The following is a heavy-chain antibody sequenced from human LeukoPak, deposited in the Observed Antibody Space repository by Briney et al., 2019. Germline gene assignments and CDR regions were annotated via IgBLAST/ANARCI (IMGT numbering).Heavy chain of an antibody. CDR2: IIPIFGTA. CDR1: GGTFSSYA. CDR3: ANIKTLTYYYDSSGYFDY. V-gene: IGHV1-69*06. Sequence: SVKVSCKASGGTFSSYAISWVRQAPGQGLEWMGGIIPIFGTANYAQKFQGRVTITADKSTSTAYMELSSLRSEDTAVYYCANIKTLTYYYDSSGYFDYWGQGTLVTVSS. J-gene: IGHJ4*02. D-gene: IGHD3-22*01.